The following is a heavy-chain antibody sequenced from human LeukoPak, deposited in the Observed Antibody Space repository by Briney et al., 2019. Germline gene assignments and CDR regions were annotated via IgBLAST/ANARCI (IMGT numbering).Heavy chain of an antibody. CDR2: ISSSSSYI. D-gene: IGHD4-17*01. CDR1: GFTFSSYS. V-gene: IGHV3-21*01. J-gene: IGHJ5*02. Sequence: GGSLRLSCAASGFTFSSYSMNWVRQAPGNGLEWCSSISSSSSYIYYADSVKGRFTITRDNAKNPLYLQMNSLRAEDTAVYYCARDPTTTWGQGTLVTVSS. CDR3: ARDPTTT.